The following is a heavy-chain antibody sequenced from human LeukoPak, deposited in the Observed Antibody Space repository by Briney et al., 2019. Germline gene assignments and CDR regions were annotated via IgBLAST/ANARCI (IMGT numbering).Heavy chain of an antibody. D-gene: IGHD2-8*01. CDR1: GGSFSGYY. J-gene: IGHJ6*03. CDR2: INHSGST. CDR3: ARANMVYAIRYYYYYMDV. V-gene: IGHV4-34*01. Sequence: SETLSLTCAVYGGSFSGYYWSWIRQPPGKGLEWIGEINHSGSTNYNPSLKSRVTISVDTSKNQFSLKLSSVTAADTAVYYCARANMVYAIRYYYYYMDVWGKGTTVTVPS.